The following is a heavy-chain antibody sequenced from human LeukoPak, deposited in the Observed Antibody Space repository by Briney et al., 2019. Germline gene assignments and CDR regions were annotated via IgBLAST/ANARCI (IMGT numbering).Heavy chain of an antibody. Sequence: ASVKVSCKASGYTFTSCDINWVRQATGQGLEWMGWMNPNSGNTGYAQKFQGRVTMTRNTSISTAYMELSSLRSEDTAVYYCARGGADYDFWSGFLNWFDPWGQGTLVTVSS. V-gene: IGHV1-8*01. CDR1: GYTFTSCD. D-gene: IGHD3-3*01. CDR2: MNPNSGNT. J-gene: IGHJ5*02. CDR3: ARGGADYDFWSGFLNWFDP.